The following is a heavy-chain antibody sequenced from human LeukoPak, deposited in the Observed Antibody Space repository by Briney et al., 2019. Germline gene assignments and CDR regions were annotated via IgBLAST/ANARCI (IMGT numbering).Heavy chain of an antibody. V-gene: IGHV3-30*02. CDR2: IRYDGSNK. CDR3: AKAANYYDSSGYEY. CDR1: GFTFSSYG. Sequence: PGGSLRHSCAASGFTFSSYGMHWVRQAPGKGLEWVAFIRYDGSNKYYADSVKGRFTISRDNSKNTLYLQMNSLRAEDTAVYYCAKAANYYDSSGYEYWGQGTLVTVSS. D-gene: IGHD3-22*01. J-gene: IGHJ4*02.